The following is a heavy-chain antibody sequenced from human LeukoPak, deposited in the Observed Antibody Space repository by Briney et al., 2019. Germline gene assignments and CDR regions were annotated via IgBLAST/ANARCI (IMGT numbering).Heavy chain of an antibody. CDR2: INHSGST. J-gene: IGHJ4*02. CDR1: GGSFSGYY. V-gene: IGHV4-34*01. D-gene: IGHD6-19*01. CDR3: ARVVYSSGWTFDY. Sequence: SETLSLTCAVYGGSFSGYYWSWIRQPSGKGLEWIGEINHSGSTNYNPSLKSRVTISVDTSKNQFSLKLSSVTAADTAVYYCARVVYSSGWTFDYWGQGTLVTVSS.